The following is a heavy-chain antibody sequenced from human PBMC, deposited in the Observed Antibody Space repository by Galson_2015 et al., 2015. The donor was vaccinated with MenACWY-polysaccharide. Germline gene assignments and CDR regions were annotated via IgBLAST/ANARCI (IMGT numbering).Heavy chain of an antibody. V-gene: IGHV3-23*01. Sequence: SLRLSCAASRFIFRNYAMSWVRRAPGRGLEWVALIAAGARGNTHYADSVKGRFTISRDNAQSSLYLQLNSLRDEDTTVYYCARRDVLVNWRSHDAFDIWGQGTMVTVSS. D-gene: IGHD1-20*01. CDR3: ARRDVLVNWRSHDAFDI. J-gene: IGHJ3*02. CDR2: IAAGARGNT. CDR1: RFIFRNYA.